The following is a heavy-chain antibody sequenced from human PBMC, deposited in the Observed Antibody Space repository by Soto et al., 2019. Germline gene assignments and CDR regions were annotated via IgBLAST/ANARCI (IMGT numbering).Heavy chain of an antibody. CDR3: ARHEGSYGDYFDY. V-gene: IGHV4-59*08. Sequence: SETLSLTCTVSCGSISSYYWSWIRQPPGKGLEWIGYIYYSGSTNYNPSLKSRVTISVDTSKNQFSLKLSSVTAADTAVYYCARHEGSYGDYFDYWGQGTLVTVSS. CDR2: IYYSGST. J-gene: IGHJ4*02. D-gene: IGHD4-17*01. CDR1: CGSISSYY.